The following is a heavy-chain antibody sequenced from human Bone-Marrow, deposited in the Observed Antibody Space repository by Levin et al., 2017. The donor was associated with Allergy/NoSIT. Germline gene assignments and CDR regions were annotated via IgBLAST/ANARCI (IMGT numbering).Heavy chain of an antibody. CDR1: GFSLSNARMG. V-gene: IGHV2-26*01. CDR3: ARIRTPGSWELLFGTFLGYFDL. D-gene: IGHD1-26*01. Sequence: SGPTLVKPTETLTLTCTVSGFSLSNARMGVSWIRQPPGKALEWLAHIFSNDEKSYSTSLKSRLTISKDTSKSQVVLTMTNMDPVDTATYYCARIRTPGSWELLFGTFLGYFDLWGRGTLVTVSS. CDR2: IFSNDEK. J-gene: IGHJ2*01.